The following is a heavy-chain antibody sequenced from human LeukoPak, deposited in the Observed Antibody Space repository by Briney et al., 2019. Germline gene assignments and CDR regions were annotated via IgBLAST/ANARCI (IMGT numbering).Heavy chain of an antibody. Sequence: GGSLRLSCVASGFTFSNYYMSWVRQAPGKGLEWVASIKQDGGEKYYVDSVKGRFTISRDNAKNSQSLQMNSLRAEDTAVYYYVREVRGYDYYYYYYTDVWGKGTTVTVSS. CDR2: IKQDGGEK. J-gene: IGHJ6*03. V-gene: IGHV3-7*01. D-gene: IGHD5-12*01. CDR3: VREVRGYDYYYYYYTDV. CDR1: GFTFSNYY.